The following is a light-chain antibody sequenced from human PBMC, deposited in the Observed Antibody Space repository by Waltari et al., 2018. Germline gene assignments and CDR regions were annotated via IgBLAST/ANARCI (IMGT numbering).Light chain of an antibody. CDR3: QKYESLPAT. CDR1: QSVSKY. J-gene: IGKJ1*01. Sequence: EIVLTQSPGSLSLSPGERATLSCRASQSVSKYLAWYQQKPCQAPRLLIYHASSRATGIPDRFSGSGFETDFSLTISRLEPEDFAVYYCQKYESLPATFGQGTKVEIK. CDR2: HAS. V-gene: IGKV3-20*01.